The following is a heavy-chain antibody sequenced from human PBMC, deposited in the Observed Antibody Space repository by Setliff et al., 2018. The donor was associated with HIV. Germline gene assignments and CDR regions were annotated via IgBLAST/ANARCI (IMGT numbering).Heavy chain of an antibody. V-gene: IGHV1-24*01. CDR2: FDPEDAET. CDR3: ARAAILVYASPLDS. CDR1: GYTLTELS. Sequence: GASVKVSCKVSGYTLTELSMHWVRQAPGKGLEWMGGFDPEDAETIYAQRFQGRVTMTEDTSTDTAYMELSSLSSEDTAVYYCARAAILVYASPLDSWGQGTLVTVSS. J-gene: IGHJ4*02. D-gene: IGHD2-8*01.